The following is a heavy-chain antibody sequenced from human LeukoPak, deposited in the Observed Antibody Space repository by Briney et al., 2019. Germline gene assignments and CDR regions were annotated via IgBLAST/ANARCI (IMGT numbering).Heavy chain of an antibody. Sequence: GGSLRLSCAASGFTFSSYAMHWVRQAPGKGLEYVSAMSSNGGTTDYANSVKGRFTISRDNSKDTLYLQMGSLRAEDMAVYYCARVGDVGPFDYWGQGTLVTVSS. CDR2: MSSNGGTT. D-gene: IGHD1-26*01. J-gene: IGHJ4*02. CDR3: ARVGDVGPFDY. V-gene: IGHV3-64*01. CDR1: GFTFSSYA.